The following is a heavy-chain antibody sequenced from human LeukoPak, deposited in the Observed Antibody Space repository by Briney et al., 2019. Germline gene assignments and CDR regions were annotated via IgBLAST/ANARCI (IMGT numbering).Heavy chain of an antibody. J-gene: IGHJ4*02. D-gene: IGHD3-22*01. CDR3: ARDGCDGSGYYYYDY. Sequence: GASVTVSYKASGYTFTTSHTHWVRQAPGQGLEWMGIIIPSGGSTSYAQKLQGRVTMTSDTSTSTAYMELSSLKSEHTAVYNCARDGCDGSGYYYYDYWGQGTLVTVSS. V-gene: IGHV1-46*04. CDR2: IIPSGGST. CDR1: GYTFTTSH.